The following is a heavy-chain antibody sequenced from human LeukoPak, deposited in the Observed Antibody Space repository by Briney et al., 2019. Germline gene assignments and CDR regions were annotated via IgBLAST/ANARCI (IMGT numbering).Heavy chain of an antibody. D-gene: IGHD2-15*01. J-gene: IGHJ3*02. CDR1: GYTFTDYY. V-gene: IGHV1-2*02. Sequence: ASVRVSCTASGYTFTDYYMHWVRQAPGQGLEWMGWISPDSGVTNYPQKFQGRVTITRDTSSSTAYMELIRLRSDDTAVYYCARDGTFDIWGQGTMVTVSS. CDR3: ARDGTFDI. CDR2: ISPDSGVT.